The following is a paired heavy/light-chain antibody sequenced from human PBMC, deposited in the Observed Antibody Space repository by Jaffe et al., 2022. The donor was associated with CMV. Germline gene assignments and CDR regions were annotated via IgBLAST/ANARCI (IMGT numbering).Light chain of an antibody. CDR2: DAS. V-gene: IGKV1-9*01. CDR1: QGISSY. CDR3: QQLNTYPRT. J-gene: IGKJ5*01. Sequence: DIQLTQSPSFLSASVGDRVTITCRASQGISSYLAWYQQKPGKAPKLLIYDASTLQSGVPSRFSGSRSGTDFTLTISGLQPEDFATYYCQQLNTYPRTFGQGTRLEIK.
Heavy chain of an antibody. J-gene: IGHJ4*02. D-gene: IGHD3-22*01. V-gene: IGHV3-20*04. CDR1: GFSFHDYG. CDR3: ASTAQSYDSGAYEN. CDR2: INWNGGST. Sequence: EVQLVESGGGVVRPGGSLRLSCEASGFSFHDYGMSWVRQPPGKGLEWVAHINWNGGSTGFADSVKGRFTISRDNAKKALYLQMNSLRAEDTALYYCASTAQSYDSGAYENWGQGTLVTVSA.